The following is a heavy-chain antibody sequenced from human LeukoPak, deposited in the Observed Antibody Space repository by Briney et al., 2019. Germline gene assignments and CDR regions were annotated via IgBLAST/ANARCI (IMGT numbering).Heavy chain of an antibody. V-gene: IGHV5-51*01. J-gene: IGHJ4*02. D-gene: IGHD6-13*01. CDR3: ARTYSSSWYPYYFDY. CDR1: GYGFTSYW. CDR2: IYPGDSDT. Sequence: GESLKISCKGSGYGFTSYWIGWVRQMPGKGLEWMGIIYPGDSDTRYSPSFQGQVTISADKSISTAYLQWSSLKASDTAMYYCARTYSSSWYPYYFDYWGQGTLVTVSS.